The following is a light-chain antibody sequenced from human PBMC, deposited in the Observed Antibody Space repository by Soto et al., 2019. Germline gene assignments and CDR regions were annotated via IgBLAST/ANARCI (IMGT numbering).Light chain of an antibody. CDR2: EVS. Sequence: QSALTQPPSASGSPGQSVTISCTGTSNDVGGYNFVSWYQQHPGKAPKLMIYEVSKRPSGVPDRFSGSKSGNTASLTVSGLQAEDEADYYCSSYASRNNLVFGGGTKVTVL. V-gene: IGLV2-8*01. CDR1: SNDVGGYNF. J-gene: IGLJ2*01. CDR3: SSYASRNNLV.